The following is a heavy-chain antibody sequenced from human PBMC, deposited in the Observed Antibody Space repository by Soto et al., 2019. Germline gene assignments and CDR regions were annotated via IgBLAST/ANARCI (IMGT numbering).Heavy chain of an antibody. V-gene: IGHV4-59*01. Sequence: PSETLSLTCTVSGGSISSYYWSWIRQPPGKGLEWIGYIYYSGSTNYNPSLKSRVTISVDTSKNQFSLKLSSVTAADTAVYYCARDRVMYSSGWYYYYYGMDVWGQGTTVTVSS. CDR3: ARDRVMYSSGWYYYYYGMDV. D-gene: IGHD6-19*01. CDR2: IYYSGST. CDR1: GGSISSYY. J-gene: IGHJ6*02.